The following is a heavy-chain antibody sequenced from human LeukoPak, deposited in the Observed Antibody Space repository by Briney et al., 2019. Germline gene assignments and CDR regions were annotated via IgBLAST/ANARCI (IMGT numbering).Heavy chain of an antibody. Sequence: PGGSLRLSCAASGFTFSSYAMSWVRQAPGKGLEWVSAISGSGGSTYYADSVKGRFTISRDNSKNTLYLQMNSLRGDDTSLYYCAREGSIAADAFDIWGQGTMVIVSS. CDR2: ISGSGGST. D-gene: IGHD6-6*01. V-gene: IGHV3-23*01. CDR1: GFTFSSYA. CDR3: AREGSIAADAFDI. J-gene: IGHJ3*02.